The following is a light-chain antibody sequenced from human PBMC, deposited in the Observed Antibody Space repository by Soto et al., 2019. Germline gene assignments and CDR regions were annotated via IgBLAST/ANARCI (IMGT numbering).Light chain of an antibody. CDR1: QSVSSY. CDR2: DAS. V-gene: IGKV3-11*01. Sequence: EIVLTQSPATLSLSPGERATLSCRASQSVSSYLAWYQQKPGQAPRLLIFDASNRATGIPAGFSGSGSGTDVTLTISSLAPEDFAVYYCQQRSNWPSYTFGQGTKLEIK. J-gene: IGKJ2*01. CDR3: QQRSNWPSYT.